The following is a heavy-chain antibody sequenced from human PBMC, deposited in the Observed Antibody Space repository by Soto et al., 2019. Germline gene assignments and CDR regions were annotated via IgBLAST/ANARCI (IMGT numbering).Heavy chain of an antibody. J-gene: IGHJ4*02. Sequence: QVQLQESGPGLVKPSGTLTLTCVVSGGSISNNNWWSWVRQPPGKGLEWIGEVYDGGRTDYNPSLQSRVTMSLDKSNNQFSLKLSSVTTADTAVYSCVTRRYHFKFHYWGQGTLVTVSS. CDR3: VTRRYHFKFHY. CDR1: GGSISNNNW. V-gene: IGHV4-4*02. D-gene: IGHD3-3*02. CDR2: VYDGGRT.